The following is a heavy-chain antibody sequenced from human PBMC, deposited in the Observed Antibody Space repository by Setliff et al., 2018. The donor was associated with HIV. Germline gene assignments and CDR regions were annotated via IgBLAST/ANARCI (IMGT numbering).Heavy chain of an antibody. Sequence: PSETLSLTCTVSGVSVSSGGYYWSWIRQHPGKGLEWIGYVYYTGTTYFNPSLKSRITISVDTSKNQFSLKLGFVTAADTAVYYCARGESTTWDLAEYFQHWGHGTLVTVSS. J-gene: IGHJ1*01. CDR1: GVSVSSGGYY. V-gene: IGHV4-31*03. D-gene: IGHD2-2*01. CDR3: ARGESTTWDLAEYFQH. CDR2: VYYTGTT.